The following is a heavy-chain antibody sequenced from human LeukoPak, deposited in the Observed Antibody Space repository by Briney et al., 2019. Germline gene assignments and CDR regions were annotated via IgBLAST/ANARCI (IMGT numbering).Heavy chain of an antibody. J-gene: IGHJ6*03. CDR1: GGSVSSYY. V-gene: IGHV4-59*02. Sequence: SATLSLTCTVSGGSVSSYYWSWIRQPPGKGLEWIGYIYYCGSSNYNPSLKSRVTISVDTSKNQFSLKLSSVTAADTAVYYCARGHRYYYDSSGYYRAYYYYYMDVWGKGTTVTVSS. CDR3: ARGHRYYYDSSGYYRAYYYYYMDV. CDR2: IYYCGSS. D-gene: IGHD3-22*01.